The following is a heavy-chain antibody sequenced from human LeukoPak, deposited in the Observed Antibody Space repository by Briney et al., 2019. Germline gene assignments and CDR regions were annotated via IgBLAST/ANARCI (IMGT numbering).Heavy chain of an antibody. V-gene: IGHV3-7*01. CDR2: IKQDGSEK. CDR3: ARDRSEGPMDV. CDR1: GFTFSSYW. Sequence: GGSLRLSCAASGFTFSSYWMSWVRQAPGKGLEWVANIKQDGSEKYYVDSVKGRFTISRDNAKNSLYLQMNSLRAEDTAMYYCARDRSEGPMDVWGKGTTVTVSS. J-gene: IGHJ6*03. D-gene: IGHD3-3*01.